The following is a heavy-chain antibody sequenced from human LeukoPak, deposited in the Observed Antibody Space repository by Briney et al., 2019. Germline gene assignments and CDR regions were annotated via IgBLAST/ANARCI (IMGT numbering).Heavy chain of an antibody. Sequence: SETLSLTCTVSGGSISSSSYYWSWIRQPPGKGLEWIGEINHSGSTNYNPSLKSRVTISVDTSKNQFSLKLSSVIAADTAVYYCARGRPGNLNWFDPWGRGTLVTVSS. CDR1: GGSISSSSYY. J-gene: IGHJ5*02. D-gene: IGHD4-23*01. CDR3: ARGRPGNLNWFDP. CDR2: INHSGST. V-gene: IGHV4-39*07.